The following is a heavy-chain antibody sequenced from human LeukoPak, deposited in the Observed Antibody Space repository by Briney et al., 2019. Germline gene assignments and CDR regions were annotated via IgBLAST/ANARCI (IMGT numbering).Heavy chain of an antibody. CDR1: GGSVTSYY. Sequence: PSETLSLTCTTSGGSVTSYYWSWIRQPPGKAMDWIGYSYYSGSTNYNPSLKSRVTISVDTSKNQFSLKLSSVTAADTAVYFCARQGGFASSAGVWGKGTTVTVSS. J-gene: IGHJ6*04. V-gene: IGHV4-59*08. CDR2: SYYSGST. CDR3: ARQGGFASSAGV. D-gene: IGHD2-2*01.